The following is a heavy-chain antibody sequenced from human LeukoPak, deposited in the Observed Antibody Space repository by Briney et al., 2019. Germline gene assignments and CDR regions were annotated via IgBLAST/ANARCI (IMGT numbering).Heavy chain of an antibody. D-gene: IGHD3-16*02. CDR1: GGSISSSSYY. V-gene: IGHV4-39*01. J-gene: IGHJ4*02. Sequence: PSETLSLTCTVSGGSISSSSYYWGWIRQPPGKGLEWIGSIYHSGSTYYNPSLKSRVTISVDTSKNQFSLKLSSVTAADTAVYYCARAGYYDYVWGSYRQRFDYWGQGTLVTVSS. CDR2: IYHSGST. CDR3: ARAGYYDYVWGSYRQRFDY.